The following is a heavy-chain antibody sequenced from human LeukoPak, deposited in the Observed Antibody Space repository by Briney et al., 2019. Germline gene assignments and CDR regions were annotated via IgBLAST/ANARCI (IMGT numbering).Heavy chain of an antibody. CDR3: AGNYGDYSKIDY. D-gene: IGHD4-17*01. J-gene: IGHJ4*02. Sequence: SETLSLTCTVSGDSINNYYWHWIRQPAGKGLEWIGRIYTSGRTNYNPSLTSRVTMSIDTSTNQFSLKLTSLTAADTAVYYCAGNYGDYSKIDYWGQGILVTVSS. CDR2: IYTSGRT. CDR1: GDSINNYY. V-gene: IGHV4-4*07.